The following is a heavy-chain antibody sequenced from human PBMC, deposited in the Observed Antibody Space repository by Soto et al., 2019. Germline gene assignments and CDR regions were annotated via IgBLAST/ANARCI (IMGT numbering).Heavy chain of an antibody. J-gene: IGHJ6*02. CDR3: ARGPYGDSYYYYYGMDV. V-gene: IGHV4-38-2*01. CDR2: IYHSGST. CDR1: GYSISSGYY. Sequence: PSETLSLTCAVSGYSISSGYYWGWIRQPPGKGLEWIGSIYHSGSTYYNPSLKSRVTISVDTSKNQFSLKLRSVTAADTAVYYCARGPYGDSYYYYYGMDVWGQGTTVTVSS. D-gene: IGHD4-17*01.